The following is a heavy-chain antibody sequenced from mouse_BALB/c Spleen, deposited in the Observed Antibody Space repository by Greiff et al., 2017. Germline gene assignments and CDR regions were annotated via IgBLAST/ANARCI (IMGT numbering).Heavy chain of an antibody. D-gene: IGHD4-1*01. Sequence: QVQLQQPGAELVRPGASVKLSCKASGYTFTSYWINWVKQRPGQGLEWIGNIYPSDSYTNYNQKFKDKATLTVDKSSSTAYMQLSSPTSEDSAVYYCTRFGTWAMDYWGQGTSVTVSS. J-gene: IGHJ4*01. CDR3: TRFGTWAMDY. CDR1: GYTFTSYW. V-gene: IGHV1-69*02. CDR2: IYPSDSYT.